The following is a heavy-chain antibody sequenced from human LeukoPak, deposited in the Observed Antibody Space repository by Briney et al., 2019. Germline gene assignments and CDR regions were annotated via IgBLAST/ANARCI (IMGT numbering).Heavy chain of an antibody. CDR3: AREGREGYGMDV. D-gene: IGHD1-26*01. V-gene: IGHV3-7*01. CDR2: IKQAGSEK. CDR1: GFTFSSFG. J-gene: IGHJ6*02. Sequence: GGSLRLSCAASGFTFSSFGIHWVRQAPGKGLEWVANIKQAGSEKNYVGSVKGRFTISRDNAKNSLSLQMNSLRAEDTAVYYCAREGREGYGMDVWGQGTTVTVSS.